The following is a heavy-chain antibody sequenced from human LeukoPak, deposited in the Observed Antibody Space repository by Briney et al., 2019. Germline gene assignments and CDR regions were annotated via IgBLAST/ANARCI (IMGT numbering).Heavy chain of an antibody. D-gene: IGHD7-27*01. CDR2: ISYDGSNK. V-gene: IGHV3-30*18. Sequence: GRSLRLSCAASGLTFSSYGMHWVRQAPGKGLEWVAVISYDGSNKYYADSVKGRFTISRDNSKNTLYLQMNSLRAEDTAVYYCAKAKTNWEVDYWGQGTLVTVSS. CDR3: AKAKTNWEVDY. J-gene: IGHJ4*02. CDR1: GLTFSSYG.